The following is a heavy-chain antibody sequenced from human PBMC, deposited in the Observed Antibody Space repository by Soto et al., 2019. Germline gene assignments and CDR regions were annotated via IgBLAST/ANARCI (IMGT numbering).Heavy chain of an antibody. V-gene: IGHV3-49*03. CDR3: TREEGIAAAGLYGMDV. CDR1: GFTFGDYA. CDR2: IRSKAYGGTT. J-gene: IGHJ6*02. D-gene: IGHD6-13*01. Sequence: GGSLRLSCTASGFTFGDYAMSWFRQAPGKGLEWVGFIRSKAYGGTTEYAASVKGRFTISRDDSKSIAYLQMNSLKTEDTAVYYCTREEGIAAAGLYGMDVWGQGTTVPVSS.